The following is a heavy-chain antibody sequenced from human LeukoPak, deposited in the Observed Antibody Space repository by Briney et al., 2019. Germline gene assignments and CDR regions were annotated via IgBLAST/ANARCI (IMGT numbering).Heavy chain of an antibody. CDR3: ASRLKTYYDFWRGDYYYYYYMDV. Sequence: SETLSLTSTVSGGSISSSSYYWGWIRQPPGKGLEWIGSIYYSGSTYYNPSLKSRVTISVDTSKNQFSLKLSSVTAADTAVYYCASRLKTYYDFWRGDYYYYYYMDVWGKGTTVTVSS. CDR2: IYYSGST. J-gene: IGHJ6*03. V-gene: IGHV4-39*07. CDR1: GGSISSSSYY. D-gene: IGHD3-3*01.